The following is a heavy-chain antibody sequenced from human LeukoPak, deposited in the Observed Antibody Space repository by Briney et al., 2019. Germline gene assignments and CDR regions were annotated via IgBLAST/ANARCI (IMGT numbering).Heavy chain of an antibody. CDR3: ARHQGRIQLFDY. V-gene: IGHV4-34*01. CDR2: IYYSGST. CDR1: GGSFSGYY. Sequence: SETLSLTCAVYGGSFSGYYWSWIRQPPGKGLEWIGSIYYSGSTYYNPSLKSRVTISVDTSKNQFSLKLSSVTAADTAVYYCARHQGRIQLFDYWGQGTLVTVSS. J-gene: IGHJ4*02. D-gene: IGHD5-18*01.